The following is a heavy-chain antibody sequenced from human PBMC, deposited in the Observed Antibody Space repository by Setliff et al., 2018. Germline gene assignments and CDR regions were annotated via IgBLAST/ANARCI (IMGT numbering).Heavy chain of an antibody. D-gene: IGHD3-22*01. J-gene: IGHJ4*02. CDR3: ARDEYYYDSSGYYRTGYFDY. CDR1: GYTFTSYY. V-gene: IGHV1-46*01. CDR2: INPSGGST. Sequence: ASVKVSCKASGYTFTSYYMHWVRQAPGQGLEWMGIINPSGGSTSYAQKFQGRVTMTRDTSTSTVYMELSSLRSEDTAVYYCARDEYYYDSSGYYRTGYFDYWGQGTLVTVSS.